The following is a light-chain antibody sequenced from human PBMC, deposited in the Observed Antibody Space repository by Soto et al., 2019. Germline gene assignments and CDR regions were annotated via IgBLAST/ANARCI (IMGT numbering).Light chain of an antibody. CDR2: AAS. CDR1: QSFTSN. J-gene: IGKJ5*01. Sequence: PGERATLSCRASQSFTSNFLAWYQQKPGQAPRLLIYAASNRATGVPARFSGSWSGTEFTLTISSLQSEDFAVYYCQQRKNWPPITFGQGTRLEIK. CDR3: QQRKNWPPIT. V-gene: IGKV3-15*01.